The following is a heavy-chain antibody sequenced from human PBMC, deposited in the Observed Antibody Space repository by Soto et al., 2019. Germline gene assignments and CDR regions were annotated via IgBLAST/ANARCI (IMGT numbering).Heavy chain of an antibody. CDR3: ARIGYCTNGLCYTDWFDP. D-gene: IGHD2-8*01. Sequence: ETLSLTCTVSGGSISNYYWSWIRQPPERGLEWIGYIYHSGNTNYNPSLKRRVTMSADTSKNQFSLTLSSVPAADTAVYYCARIGYCTNGLCYTDWFDPWGQGTLVTVSS. CDR2: IYHSGNT. J-gene: IGHJ5*02. V-gene: IGHV4-59*01. CDR1: GGSISNYY.